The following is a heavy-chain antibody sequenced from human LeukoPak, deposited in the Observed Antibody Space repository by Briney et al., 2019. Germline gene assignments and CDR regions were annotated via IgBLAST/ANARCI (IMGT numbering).Heavy chain of an antibody. J-gene: IGHJ6*02. Sequence: SETLSLTCTVSGGSISSYYWSWIRQPAGKGLEGIGRIYTSGSTNYNPPLKSRVTMSVDTSKNQFSLKLSSVTAADTAVYYCAVATNYYYYYGMDVWGQGTTVTVSS. CDR3: AVATNYYYYYGMDV. V-gene: IGHV4-4*07. CDR1: GGSISSYY. CDR2: IYTSGST. D-gene: IGHD5-12*01.